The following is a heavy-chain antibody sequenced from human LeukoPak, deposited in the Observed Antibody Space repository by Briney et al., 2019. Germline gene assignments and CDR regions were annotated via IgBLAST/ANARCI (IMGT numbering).Heavy chain of an antibody. J-gene: IGHJ4*02. CDR3: AKLGEGYCSGGSCYRPYYFDY. CDR1: GFTFSSYA. D-gene: IGHD2-15*01. Sequence: GGSLRLSCAASGFTFSSYAMSWVRQAPGKGLEWVSAISGSGGSTYYADSVKGRFTISRDNSKNTLYLQMNSLRAEDTAVYYCAKLGEGYCSGGSCYRPYYFDYWGQGTLVTVSS. CDR2: ISGSGGST. V-gene: IGHV3-23*01.